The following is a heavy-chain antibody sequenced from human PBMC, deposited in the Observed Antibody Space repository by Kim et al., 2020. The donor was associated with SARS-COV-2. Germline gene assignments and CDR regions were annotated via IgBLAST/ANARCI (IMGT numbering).Heavy chain of an antibody. J-gene: IGHJ4*02. V-gene: IGHV6-1*01. D-gene: IGHD3-10*01. CDR3: ARDGSYYGSGFDY. Sequence: YAVSVKSRITINPDTSKNQFSLQLNSVTPEDTAVYYCARDGSYYGSGFDYWGQGSLVTVSS.